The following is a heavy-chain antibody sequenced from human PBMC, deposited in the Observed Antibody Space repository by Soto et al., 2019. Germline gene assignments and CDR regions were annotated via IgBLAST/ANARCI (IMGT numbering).Heavy chain of an antibody. D-gene: IGHD6-6*01. CDR1: GGTFSSYA. CDR2: IIPIFGTA. J-gene: IGHJ4*02. V-gene: IGHV1-69*13. Sequence: GASVKVSCKASGGTFSSYAISWVQQAPGQGLEWMGGIIPIFGTANYAQKFQGRVTITADESTSTAYMELSSLRSEDTAVYYCASTPAGLYSSSPDHFDYWGQGTLVTVSS. CDR3: ASTPAGLYSSSPDHFDY.